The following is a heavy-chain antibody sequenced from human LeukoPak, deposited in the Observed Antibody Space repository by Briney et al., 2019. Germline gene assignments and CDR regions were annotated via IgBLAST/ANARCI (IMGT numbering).Heavy chain of an antibody. CDR2: LKQDGSEK. CDR3: ARDDGFYSASGIYQNYFDH. CDR1: GFTFSAYW. V-gene: IGHV3-7*01. D-gene: IGHD3-10*01. J-gene: IGHJ4*02. Sequence: PGGSLGLSCAASGFTFSAYWMSWVRQAPGKGLEWVANLKQDGSEKYYVDSVKGLFTISRDNAKNSLYLQMNSLRGEDTAVYYCARDDGFYSASGIYQNYFDHWGQGILVTVSP.